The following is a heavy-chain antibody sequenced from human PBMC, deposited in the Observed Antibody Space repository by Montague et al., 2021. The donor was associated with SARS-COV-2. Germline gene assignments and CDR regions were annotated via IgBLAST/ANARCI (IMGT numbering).Heavy chain of an antibody. D-gene: IGHD3-10*01. Sequence: SETLSLTCYVSDGSISSSRYHWGWIRQPPGQALEWIGSIYYTGSSYYNPSLKSRVTLSVATSKNQFSLKLDSVTAADTAVYYCARDNYIWFGEPRVCYYYGMDVWGQGTTVTVSS. CDR2: IYYTGSS. CDR1: DGSISSSRYH. CDR3: ARDNYIWFGEPRVCYYYGMDV. V-gene: IGHV4-39*02. J-gene: IGHJ6*02.